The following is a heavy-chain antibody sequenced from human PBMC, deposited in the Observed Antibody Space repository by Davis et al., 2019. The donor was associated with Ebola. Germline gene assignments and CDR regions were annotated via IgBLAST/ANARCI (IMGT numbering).Heavy chain of an antibody. Sequence: GGSLRPSCPPSAFTFSSYAMNWVRQAPGKGLEWVSAFSGSGASTYYADSVKGRFTISRDNSKNTLYLQMNSLRAEDTAVYYCARASKLTIAARRGDWFDPWGQGTLVTVSS. CDR1: AFTFSSYA. J-gene: IGHJ5*02. D-gene: IGHD6-6*01. V-gene: IGHV3-23*01. CDR2: FSGSGAST. CDR3: ARASKLTIAARRGDWFDP.